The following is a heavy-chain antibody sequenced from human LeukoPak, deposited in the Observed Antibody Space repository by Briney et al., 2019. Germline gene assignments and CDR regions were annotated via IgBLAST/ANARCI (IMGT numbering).Heavy chain of an antibody. Sequence: PGGSLRLSCAASGFTFNNYGMNWVRQAPGKGLEWVSIITSGVGITYYADSVKGRFTISRDNSKNTLYLQMNSLRAEDTAVYYCAKGDYYDFDYWGQGTLVTVSS. CDR1: GFTFNNYG. V-gene: IGHV3-23*01. D-gene: IGHD3-10*01. CDR3: AKGDYYDFDY. J-gene: IGHJ4*02. CDR2: ITSGVGIT.